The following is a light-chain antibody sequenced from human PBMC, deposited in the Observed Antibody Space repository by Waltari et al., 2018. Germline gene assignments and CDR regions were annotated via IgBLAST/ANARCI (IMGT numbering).Light chain of an antibody. Sequence: LTQPASVSGSPGQSITISCTGSSSDVGSYKFVSWYQQHPGKAPQLMIYGGSQRPSGVANRLSGSKSGTTASLTISGLRAEDEADYYCCSYAGSSPHVIFGGGTKLTVL. CDR2: GGS. CDR1: SSDVGSYKF. CDR3: CSYAGSSPHVI. J-gene: IGLJ2*01. V-gene: IGLV2-23*01.